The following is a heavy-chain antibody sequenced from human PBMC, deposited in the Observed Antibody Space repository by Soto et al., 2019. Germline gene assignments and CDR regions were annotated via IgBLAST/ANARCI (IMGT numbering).Heavy chain of an antibody. D-gene: IGHD6-6*01. CDR1: GFTFSSYA. CDR2: ISGSGGST. Sequence: EVQLLESGGGLVQPGGSLRLSCAASGFTFSSYAMSWVRQAPGKGLEWVSAISGSGGSTYYVDSVKGRFTISRDNSKNTLYLQMNSLRAEDTAVYYCAKEGGSSSVYYYYGMDVWGQGTTVTVSS. J-gene: IGHJ6*02. CDR3: AKEGGSSSVYYYYGMDV. V-gene: IGHV3-23*01.